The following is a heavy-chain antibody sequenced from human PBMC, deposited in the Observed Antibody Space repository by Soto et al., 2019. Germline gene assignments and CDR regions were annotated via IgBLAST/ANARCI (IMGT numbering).Heavy chain of an antibody. D-gene: IGHD6-19*01. J-gene: IGHJ5*02. CDR3: ASTPHSSGWYAWFDP. V-gene: IGHV3-33*01. CDR2: IWYDGSNK. CDR1: GFTFSSYG. Sequence: GGSLRLSCAASGFTFSSYGMHWVRQAPGKGLEWVAVIWYDGSNKYYADSVKGRFTISRDNSQNTLYLQMNSLRAEDTAVYYCASTPHSSGWYAWFDPWGQGTLVTVSS.